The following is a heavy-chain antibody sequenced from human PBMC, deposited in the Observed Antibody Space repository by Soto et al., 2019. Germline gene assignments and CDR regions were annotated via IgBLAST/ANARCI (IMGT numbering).Heavy chain of an antibody. CDR1: GFTFSTYS. CDR3: AREMATITEIDY. V-gene: IGHV3-48*02. D-gene: IGHD5-12*01. CDR2: ISWSISTI. Sequence: GGSLRLSCAASGFTFSTYSMNWVRQAPGKGLEWVSYISWSISTIYYADSVKGRFTISRDNAKNSLYLQMNSLRDEDTAVYYCAREMATITEIDYWGQGALVTVS. J-gene: IGHJ4*02.